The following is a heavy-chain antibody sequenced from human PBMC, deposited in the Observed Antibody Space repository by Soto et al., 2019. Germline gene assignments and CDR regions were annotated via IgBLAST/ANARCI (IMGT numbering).Heavy chain of an antibody. D-gene: IGHD6-13*01. Sequence: QEQVVESGGGVVQPGRSLRLSCAASGFTFSTHAMHWVRQAPGRGLEWVAIISYDGTTKDYADSVKGRFTISRDNSKNAVYLQMNSLRSEDTALYYCARDWRTAGTTGRFDPWGQGTLVTVSS. V-gene: IGHV3-30-3*01. CDR1: GFTFSTHA. J-gene: IGHJ5*02. CDR3: ARDWRTAGTTGRFDP. CDR2: ISYDGTTK.